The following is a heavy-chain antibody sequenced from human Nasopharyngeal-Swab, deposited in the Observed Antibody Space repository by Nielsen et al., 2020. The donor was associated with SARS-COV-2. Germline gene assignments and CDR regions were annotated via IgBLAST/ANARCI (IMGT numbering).Heavy chain of an antibody. CDR1: GFTFSSYD. V-gene: IGHV3-30*03. Sequence: GESLKLSCASSGFTFSSYDMHWVRQAPGKGPEWVAVISHDGSNRYYADSVKGRFTISRDNAKNSLYLQMNSLRAEDTAVYYCARDQYYDSSGYYYYGMDVWGQGTTVTVSS. D-gene: IGHD3-22*01. J-gene: IGHJ6*02. CDR2: ISHDGSNR. CDR3: ARDQYYDSSGYYYYGMDV.